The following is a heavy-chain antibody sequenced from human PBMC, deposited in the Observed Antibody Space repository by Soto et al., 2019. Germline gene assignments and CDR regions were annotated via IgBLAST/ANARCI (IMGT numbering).Heavy chain of an antibody. D-gene: IGHD6-13*01. J-gene: IGHJ4*02. CDR3: AGLMGGAAAGTTDY. V-gene: IGHV4-39*01. Sequence: QLQLQESGPGLVKPSETLSLTCTVSGGSISSSSYYWGWIRQPPGKGLEWIGNISYSESTYYNPSPKGQVTLPVTTSKTQSPLRVSSVTAQDTAGYSCAGLMGGAAAGTTDYWGQGTLVTVSS. CDR1: GGSISSSSYY. CDR2: ISYSEST.